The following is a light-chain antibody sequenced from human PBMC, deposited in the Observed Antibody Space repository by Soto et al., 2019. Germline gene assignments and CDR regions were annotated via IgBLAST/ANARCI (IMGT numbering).Light chain of an antibody. CDR3: SSYRGSSTLT. J-gene: IGLJ2*01. Sequence: QSVLTQPPSVSGAPGQRVTISCTGSSSNIGAGYDVHWYQQLPGTAPKLLIYGNSNRPSGVSNRFSGSQSGNTASLTISGLQAEDEADYYCSSYRGSSTLTFGGGTKVTVL. V-gene: IGLV1-40*01. CDR1: SSNIGAGYD. CDR2: GNS.